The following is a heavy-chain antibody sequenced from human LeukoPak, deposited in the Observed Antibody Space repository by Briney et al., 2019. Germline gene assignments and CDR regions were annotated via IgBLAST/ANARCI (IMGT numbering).Heavy chain of an antibody. D-gene: IGHD3-22*01. CDR1: GYSFTSYW. CDR3: ASTYYDSSGYSSDAFDI. J-gene: IGHJ3*02. CDR2: IYPGDSDT. V-gene: IGHV5-51*01. Sequence: GESLKISCKGSGYSFTSYWIGWVRQMPGKGLEWMEIIYPGDSDTRYSPSFQGQVTISADKSISTAYLQWSSLKASDTAMYYCASTYYDSSGYSSDAFDIWGQGTMVTVSS.